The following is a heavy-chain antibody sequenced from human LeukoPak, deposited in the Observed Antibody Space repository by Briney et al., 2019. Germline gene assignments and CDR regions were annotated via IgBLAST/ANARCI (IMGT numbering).Heavy chain of an antibody. CDR2: IWYDGSNK. CDR3: ARDLGTVTTAGFDY. J-gene: IGHJ4*02. CDR1: GFTFCSYV. D-gene: IGHD4-17*01. Sequence: GGSLRLSCAASGFTFCSYVMQWVRQAPVKGLEWVAVIWYDGSNKYYADSVKGRFTISRDNSKNTLYLQMNSLRAEDTAVYFCARDLGTVTTAGFDYWGQGTLVTVSS. V-gene: IGHV3-33*01.